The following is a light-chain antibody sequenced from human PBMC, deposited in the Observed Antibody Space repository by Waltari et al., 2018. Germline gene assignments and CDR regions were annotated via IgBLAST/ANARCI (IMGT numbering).Light chain of an antibody. CDR2: ASS. V-gene: IGKV1-8*01. J-gene: IGKJ1*01. Sequence: AIRMTQSPSSFPASKGDGVTITCRANQNIGSYLAWYQQKPGKAPKLLIYASSTLQSGVPSRFSGSGSGTDFTLTISCLQSEDCATYYCQQYYTYPRTFGQGTFVEV. CDR1: QNIGSY. CDR3: QQYYTYPRT.